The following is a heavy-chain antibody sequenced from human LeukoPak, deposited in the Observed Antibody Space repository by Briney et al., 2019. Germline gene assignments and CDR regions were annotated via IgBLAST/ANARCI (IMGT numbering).Heavy chain of an antibody. J-gene: IGHJ5*02. V-gene: IGHV4-34*01. D-gene: IGHD2-2*01. CDR3: ARDHVYCSSTSGKTRENWFDP. Sequence: PSETLSLTCAVYGGSFSGYYWSWIRQPPGKGLEWIGEINHSGSTNYNPSLKSRVTISVDTSKNQFSLKLSSVTAADTAVYYCARDHVYCSSTSGKTRENWFDPWGQGTLVTVSS. CDR2: INHSGST. CDR1: GGSFSGYY.